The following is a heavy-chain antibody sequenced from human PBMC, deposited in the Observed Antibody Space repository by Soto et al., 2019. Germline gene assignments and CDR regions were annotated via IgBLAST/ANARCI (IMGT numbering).Heavy chain of an antibody. V-gene: IGHV4-31*03. CDR3: ARECSGYDKTRFDP. Sequence: QVQLQESGPGLVKPSQTLSLTCNVSGGSISSGGNYWSWIRQHPGKGLEWIGYIYYSGTTYYNPSLKSRLTISIDTSRNQFSLKLSAVTAADTAVYYCARECSGYDKTRFDPWGQGTLVTVSS. CDR1: GGSISSGGNY. D-gene: IGHD5-12*01. J-gene: IGHJ5*02. CDR2: IYYSGTT.